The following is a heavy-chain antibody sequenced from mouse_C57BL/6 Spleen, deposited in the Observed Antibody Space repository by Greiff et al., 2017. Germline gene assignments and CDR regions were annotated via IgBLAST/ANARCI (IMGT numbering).Heavy chain of an antibody. CDR3: ARSYLEYDGSPYYAMDY. Sequence: VQLQQSGAELVMPGASVKLSCKASGYTFTSYWMHWVKQRPGQGLEWIGEFDPSDSYTNYNQKFKGKSTLTVDKSSSTAYMQLSSLTSEDSAVYYGARSYLEYDGSPYYAMDYWGQGTSVTASS. D-gene: IGHD2-3*01. V-gene: IGHV1-69*01. CDR2: FDPSDSYT. J-gene: IGHJ4*01. CDR1: GYTFTSYW.